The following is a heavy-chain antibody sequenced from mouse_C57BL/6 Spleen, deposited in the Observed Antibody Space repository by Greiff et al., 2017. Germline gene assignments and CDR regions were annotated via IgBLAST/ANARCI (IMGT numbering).Heavy chain of an antibody. Sequence: EVQGVESGGGLVKPGGSLKLSCAASGFTFSDYGMHWVRQAPEKGLEWVAYISSGSSTIYYAGTVKGRFTISRDNAKNTLFLQMTSLRSEDTAMYYCARPSGYWYFDVWGTGTTVTVST. CDR1: GFTFSDYG. V-gene: IGHV5-17*01. CDR3: ARPSGYWYFDV. D-gene: IGHD2-10*02. J-gene: IGHJ1*03. CDR2: ISSGSSTI.